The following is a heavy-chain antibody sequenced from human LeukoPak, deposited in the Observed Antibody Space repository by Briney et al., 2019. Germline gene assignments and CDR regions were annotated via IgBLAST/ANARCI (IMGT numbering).Heavy chain of an antibody. CDR1: GGPISSYY. CDR2: ISYSGNT. J-gene: IGHJ4*02. Sequence: SETLSLTCSVSGGPISSYYWSWIRQPPGKGLEWVAYISYSGNTNYNPSLKSRVTISVDTSKNQSSLRLSSVTAADTAVYYCARIREGHWVATKYYIDYWGQGTPVIVTS. CDR3: ARIREGHWVATKYYIDY. D-gene: IGHD5-24*01. V-gene: IGHV4-59*08.